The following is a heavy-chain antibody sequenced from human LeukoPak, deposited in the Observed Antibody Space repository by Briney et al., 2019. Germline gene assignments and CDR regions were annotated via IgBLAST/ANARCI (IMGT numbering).Heavy chain of an antibody. J-gene: IGHJ1*01. CDR3: AGSTVTRLAEYFQH. CDR2: IIPIFGTA. D-gene: IGHD4-17*01. CDR1: GGTFSSYA. V-gene: IGHV1-69*13. Sequence: GASVKVSCKASGGTFSSYAISWVRQAPGQGLEWRGGIIPIFGTANYAQKFQGRVTITAEESTSTAYMELSSLRSEDTAVYYCAGSTVTRLAEYFQHWGQGTLVTVSS.